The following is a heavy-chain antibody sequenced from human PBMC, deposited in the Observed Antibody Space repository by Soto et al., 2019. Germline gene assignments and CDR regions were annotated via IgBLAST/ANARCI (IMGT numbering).Heavy chain of an antibody. J-gene: IGHJ6*02. CDR2: IYYSGST. D-gene: IGHD3-3*01. V-gene: IGHV4-59*01. Sequence: QVQLQESGPGLVKPSETLSLTCTVSGGSISSYYWSWIRQPPGKGLEWIGYIYYSGSTNYNPSLKSRVTISVDTSKNQFSLKLSSVTAADTAVYYCARDRPYDFWGGYWSGGMDVWGQGTTVTVSS. CDR1: GGSISSYY. CDR3: ARDRPYDFWGGYWSGGMDV.